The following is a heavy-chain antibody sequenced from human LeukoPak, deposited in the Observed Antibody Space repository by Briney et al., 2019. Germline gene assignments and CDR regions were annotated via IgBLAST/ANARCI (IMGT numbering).Heavy chain of an antibody. CDR2: ISYDGSNK. CDR3: EVVVAATPYAFDT. CDR1: GFTFSSYG. D-gene: IGHD2-15*01. J-gene: IGHJ3*02. V-gene: IGHV3-30*03. Sequence: GRSLRLSCAASGFTFSSYGMHWVRQAPGKGLEGVAVISYDGSNKYYADSVKGRFTISRDNSKNTLYLQMNSLRAEDTAVYYCEVVVAATPYAFDTWGHGTMVTASS.